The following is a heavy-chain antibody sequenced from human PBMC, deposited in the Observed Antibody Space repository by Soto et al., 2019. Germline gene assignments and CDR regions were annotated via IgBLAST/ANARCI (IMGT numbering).Heavy chain of an antibody. V-gene: IGHV3-74*01. CDR2: IDSDGTGR. CDR3: SRGYDFWIGTMPGDH. Sequence: EVQLVESGGGLVQPGGSLRLSCAASGFTLSNYWMHWVRQAPGKGLVWVSRIDSDGTGRIYADSVKGRFSISRDNAKNTLYLQMHSLRAEDTAVYYCSRGYDFWIGTMPGDHWGQGTLVTVSS. CDR1: GFTLSNYW. J-gene: IGHJ4*02. D-gene: IGHD3-3*01.